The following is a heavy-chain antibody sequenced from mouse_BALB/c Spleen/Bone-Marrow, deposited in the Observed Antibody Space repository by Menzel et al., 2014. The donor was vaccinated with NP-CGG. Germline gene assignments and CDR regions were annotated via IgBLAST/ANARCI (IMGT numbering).Heavy chain of an antibody. Sequence: EVQLQQSGAELVRPGALVKLSCKASGFNIKDYYMHWVKQRPEQGLEWIGWIDPENGNTIYDPKFQGKASITADTSSNTAYLQLSSLTSEDTAVYYCASYYGSGYDYFDYWGQGTTLTVSS. V-gene: IGHV14-1*02. CDR1: GFNIKDYY. CDR2: IDPENGNT. D-gene: IGHD1-1*01. J-gene: IGHJ2*01. CDR3: ASYYGSGYDYFDY.